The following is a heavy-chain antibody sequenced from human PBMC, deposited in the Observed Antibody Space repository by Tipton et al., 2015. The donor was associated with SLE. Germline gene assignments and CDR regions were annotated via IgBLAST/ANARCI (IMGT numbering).Heavy chain of an antibody. D-gene: IGHD3-10*01. Sequence: QLVQSGAEVKKHGASVKVSCKASGYTFTSYDINWVRQATGPGLEWMGWMNPNSGNTGYAQKFQGRVTMTRNTSISTAYMELSSLRSEDTAVYYCARESASGSLRAFDIWGQGTMVTVSS. V-gene: IGHV1-8*01. CDR3: ARESASGSLRAFDI. CDR2: MNPNSGNT. J-gene: IGHJ3*02. CDR1: GYTFTSYD.